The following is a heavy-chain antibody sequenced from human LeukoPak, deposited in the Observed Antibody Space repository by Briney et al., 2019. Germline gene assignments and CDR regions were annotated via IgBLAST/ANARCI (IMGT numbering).Heavy chain of an antibody. D-gene: IGHD1-26*01. Sequence: GGSLRLSCAASGFTFSSYSMNWVRQAPGKGLEWVSYISSSSSTIYYADSVKGRFTISRENAKNSLYLQMNSLRAEDTAVYYCARVGGSYTYYYMDVWGKGTTVTVSS. CDR3: ARVGGSYTYYYMDV. J-gene: IGHJ6*03. CDR1: GFTFSSYS. CDR2: ISSSSSTI. V-gene: IGHV3-48*01.